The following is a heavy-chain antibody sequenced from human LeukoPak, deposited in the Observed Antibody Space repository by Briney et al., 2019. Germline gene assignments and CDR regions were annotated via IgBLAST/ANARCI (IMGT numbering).Heavy chain of an antibody. Sequence: GGSLRLSCAASGFTFSSYSMTWVRQAPGKGLEWVSYISLSSGAIYYVDSVKGRFTISRDNAKNSLYLQMDSLRAEDTAVYYCAREVYYGSGRRFDLWGQGTLVTVSS. CDR3: AREVYYGSGRRFDL. D-gene: IGHD3-10*01. J-gene: IGHJ4*02. V-gene: IGHV3-48*01. CDR2: ISLSSGAI. CDR1: GFTFSSYS.